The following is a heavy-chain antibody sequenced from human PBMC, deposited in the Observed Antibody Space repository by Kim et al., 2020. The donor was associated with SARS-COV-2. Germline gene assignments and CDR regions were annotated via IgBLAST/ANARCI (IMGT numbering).Heavy chain of an antibody. V-gene: IGHV3-23*01. D-gene: IGHD4-17*01. CDR3: AKDRVAMTTVTYFDY. CDR1: GFTFSSYA. Sequence: GGSLRLSCAASGFTFSSYAMSWVRQAPGKGLEWVSAISGSGGSTYYADSVKGRFTISRDNSKNTLYLQMNSLRAEDTAVYYCAKDRVAMTTVTYFDYWGQGTLVTVSS. J-gene: IGHJ4*02. CDR2: ISGSGGST.